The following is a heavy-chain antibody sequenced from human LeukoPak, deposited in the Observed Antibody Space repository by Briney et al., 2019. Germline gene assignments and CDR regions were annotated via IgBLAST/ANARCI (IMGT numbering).Heavy chain of an antibody. Sequence: GGSLRLSCAASGFTFSSYSMNWVRQAPGKGLEWVSSISSSGSYIYYADSVKGRFTISRDNAKNSLYLQMNSLRAEDTAVYYCARDQYSSGWFDYWGQGTLVTVSS. V-gene: IGHV3-21*01. D-gene: IGHD6-19*01. CDR2: ISSSGSYI. J-gene: IGHJ4*02. CDR1: GFTFSSYS. CDR3: ARDQYSSGWFDY.